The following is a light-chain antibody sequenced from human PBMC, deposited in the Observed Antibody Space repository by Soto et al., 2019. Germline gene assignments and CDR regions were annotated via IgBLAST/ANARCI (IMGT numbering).Light chain of an antibody. V-gene: IGKV1-17*01. CDR3: LQHNVYPRT. CDR2: AAS. J-gene: IGKJ1*01. Sequence: DIQMTQSPSSLSASVGDRVTISCRASQGIRNDLAWYQQKPGKAPEGLIYAASSLQPGVPSRFSGSGSGTEFTLTISSLQPEDFATYYCLQHNVYPRTFGQGTKVDI. CDR1: QGIRND.